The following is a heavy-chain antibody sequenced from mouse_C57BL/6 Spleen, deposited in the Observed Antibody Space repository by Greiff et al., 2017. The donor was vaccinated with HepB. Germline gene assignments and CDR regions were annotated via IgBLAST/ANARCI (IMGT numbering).Heavy chain of an antibody. CDR2: IDPEDGEN. V-gene: IGHV14-1*01. CDR3: TSYYYGSSTLFDY. Sequence: EVQLQQSGAELVRPGASVKFSCTASGFNIKDYYMHWVKQRPEQSLEWIGRIDPEDGENEYAPKFQGKATMTADTTSNTAYLQLSSLTTEDTAVDYCTSYYYGSSTLFDYWGQGTTLTVSS. J-gene: IGHJ2*01. D-gene: IGHD1-1*01. CDR1: GFNIKDYY.